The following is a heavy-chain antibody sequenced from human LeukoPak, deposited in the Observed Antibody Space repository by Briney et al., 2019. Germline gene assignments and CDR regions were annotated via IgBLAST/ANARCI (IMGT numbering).Heavy chain of an antibody. V-gene: IGHV4-59*01. CDR1: GGSISNYY. J-gene: IGHJ4*02. CDR2: IYYSGNT. CDR3: ARASYSSGWLPFDY. D-gene: IGHD6-19*01. Sequence: SETLSLTCTASGGSISNYYWSWIRQPPGKGLEWLGYIYYSGNTNYNPSLKSRVTISVDTSKNQFSLKLSSVTAADTAVYYCARASYSSGWLPFDYWGQGTLVTVSS.